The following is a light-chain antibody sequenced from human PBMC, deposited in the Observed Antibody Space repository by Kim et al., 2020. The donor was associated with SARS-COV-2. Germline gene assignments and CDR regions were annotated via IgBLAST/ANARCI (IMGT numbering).Light chain of an antibody. CDR2: QDT. CDR1: KLGDKY. CDR3: QAWDSSTV. V-gene: IGLV3-1*01. J-gene: IGLJ1*01. Sequence: SYELTQPPSVSVSPGQTASITCSGDKLGDKYACWYQQKPGQSPVLVIYQDTKRPSGIPERFSGSNSGNTATLTISGTQAMDEADYNCQAWDSSTVFGTG.